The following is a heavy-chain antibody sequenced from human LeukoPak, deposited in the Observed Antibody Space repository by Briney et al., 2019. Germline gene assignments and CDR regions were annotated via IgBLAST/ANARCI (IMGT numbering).Heavy chain of an antibody. Sequence: SETLSLTCTVSGGSISSYYWSWIRQPAGKGLEWIGRIYTSGSTNYNPSLKSRVTISVDTSKNQFSLKLSSVTTADTAVYYCAREIAAAGTRFFDYWGQGTLVTVSS. CDR3: AREIAAAGTRFFDY. CDR1: GGSISSYY. V-gene: IGHV4-4*07. D-gene: IGHD6-13*01. CDR2: IYTSGST. J-gene: IGHJ4*02.